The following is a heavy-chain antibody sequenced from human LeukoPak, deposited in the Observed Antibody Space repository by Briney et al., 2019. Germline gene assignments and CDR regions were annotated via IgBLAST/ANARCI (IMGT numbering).Heavy chain of an antibody. CDR3: ARALPDIVATIAAADY. D-gene: IGHD5-12*01. Sequence: ASVKVSCKASGYTFTSFYMHWVRQAPGQGLEWMGWINPNSGGTNYAQKFQGRVTMTRDTSISTAYMELSRLRSDDTAVYYCARALPDIVATIAAADYWGQGTLVTVSS. V-gene: IGHV1-2*02. CDR1: GYTFTSFY. J-gene: IGHJ4*02. CDR2: INPNSGGT.